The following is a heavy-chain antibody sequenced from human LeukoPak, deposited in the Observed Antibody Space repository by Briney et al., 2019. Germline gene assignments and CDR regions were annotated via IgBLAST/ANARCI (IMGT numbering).Heavy chain of an antibody. J-gene: IGHJ4*02. CDR2: MNPNSGNT. CDR3: ARDSPYEVGATPG. CDR1: GYTFTSYD. Sequence: ASVKVSCKASGYTFTSYDINWVRQATGQGLEWMGWMNPNSGNTGYAQKFQGRVTITRNTSISTAYMELSSLRSEDTAVYYCARDSPYEVGATPGWGQGTLVTVSS. V-gene: IGHV1-8*03. D-gene: IGHD1-26*01.